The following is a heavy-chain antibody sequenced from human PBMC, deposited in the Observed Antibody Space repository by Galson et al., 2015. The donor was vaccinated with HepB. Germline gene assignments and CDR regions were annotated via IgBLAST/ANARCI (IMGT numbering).Heavy chain of an antibody. J-gene: IGHJ3*02. V-gene: IGHV3-33*08. CDR1: GFTFSSYG. CDR3: ASVDSSGYYPSDAFDI. CDR2: IWYDGSNK. Sequence: SLRLSCAASGFTFSSYGMHWVRQAPGKGLEWVAVIWYDGSNKYYADSVKGRFTISRDNSKNTLYLQMNSLRAEDTAVYYCASVDSSGYYPSDAFDIWGQGTMVTVSS. D-gene: IGHD3-22*01.